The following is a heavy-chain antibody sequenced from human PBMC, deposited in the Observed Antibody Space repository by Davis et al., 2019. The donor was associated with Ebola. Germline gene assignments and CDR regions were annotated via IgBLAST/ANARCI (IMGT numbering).Heavy chain of an antibody. CDR1: GFTFSDYY. Sequence: GESLKISCAASGFTFSDYYMSWLRQAPGKGLECVSYISSSGSTIYYADSVKGRFTISRDNAKNSLYLQMNSLRAEDTAVYYCARARYFDWLFWAYWGQGTLVTVSS. J-gene: IGHJ4*02. CDR2: ISSSGSTI. D-gene: IGHD3-9*01. CDR3: ARARYFDWLFWAY. V-gene: IGHV3-11*01.